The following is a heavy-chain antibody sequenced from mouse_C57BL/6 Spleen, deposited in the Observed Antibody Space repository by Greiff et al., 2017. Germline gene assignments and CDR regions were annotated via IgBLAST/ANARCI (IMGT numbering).Heavy chain of an antibody. CDR1: GYTFTGYW. Sequence: VQLQQSGAELVMPGASVKLSCKASGYTFTGYWMHWVKQRPGQGLEWIGEIDPSDSYTNYNQKFKGKSTLTVDKSSSTAYMQLSSLTSEDSAVYYCARGTVVAHYYAMDYWGQGTSVTVSS. V-gene: IGHV1-69*01. CDR2: IDPSDSYT. CDR3: ARGTVVAHYYAMDY. J-gene: IGHJ4*01. D-gene: IGHD1-1*01.